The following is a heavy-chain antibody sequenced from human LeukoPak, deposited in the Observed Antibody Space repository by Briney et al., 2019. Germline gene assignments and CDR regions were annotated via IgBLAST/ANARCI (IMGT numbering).Heavy chain of an antibody. Sequence: PARSLRLSCAASGSSFRSHGMHWVRQAPGKGLEWVAVIWYDASDKYYADSVRGRFTVSRDNSKNTFHLQMNSLRVDDTAVYYCVRDIYSKYLDFWGRGTLVTVS. V-gene: IGHV3-33*01. D-gene: IGHD3-10*01. J-gene: IGHJ2*01. CDR1: GSSFRSHG. CDR2: IWYDASDK. CDR3: VRDIYSKYLDF.